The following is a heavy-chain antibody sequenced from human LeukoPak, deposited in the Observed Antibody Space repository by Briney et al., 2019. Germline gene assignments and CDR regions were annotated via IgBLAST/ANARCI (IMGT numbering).Heavy chain of an antibody. CDR3: AKGAYSSSWANWFDP. J-gene: IGHJ5*02. D-gene: IGHD6-13*01. Sequence: GGSLRLSCVVSGFTLDDYALHWVRQVPGRGLEWVSGIDSKSRTIGYAASVKGRLSLFRDNAKNSMYLEMDRLRPDDTALYYCAKGAYSSSWANWFDPWGQGTLVTVSS. CDR1: GFTLDDYA. CDR2: IDSKSRTI. V-gene: IGHV3-9*01.